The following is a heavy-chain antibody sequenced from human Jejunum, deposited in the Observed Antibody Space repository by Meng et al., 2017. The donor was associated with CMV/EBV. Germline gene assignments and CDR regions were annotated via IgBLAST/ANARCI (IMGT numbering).Heavy chain of an antibody. CDR1: GGSISSYY. Sequence: TVSGGSISSYYWNWIRQPPGKGLKWIGYVYYSGGTNYNPSLKSRVTISVDTSKNQFSLKLSSVTAADTAVYYCARAYSSSCRVDYWGQGTLVTVSS. CDR2: VYYSGGT. D-gene: IGHD6-6*01. CDR3: ARAYSSSCRVDY. V-gene: IGHV4-59*01. J-gene: IGHJ4*02.